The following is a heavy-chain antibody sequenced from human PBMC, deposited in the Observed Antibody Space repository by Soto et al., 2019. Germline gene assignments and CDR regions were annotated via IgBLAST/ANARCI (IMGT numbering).Heavy chain of an antibody. CDR3: AREPPSFYDSSGYYLDY. Sequence: PGGSLRLSCAASGFTFSSYAMHWVRQAPGKGLEWVAVISYDGSNKYYADSVKGRFTISRDNSKNTLYLQMNSLRAEDTAVYYCAREPPSFYDSSGYYLDYWGQGTLVTVSS. CDR2: ISYDGSNK. J-gene: IGHJ4*02. CDR1: GFTFSSYA. D-gene: IGHD3-22*01. V-gene: IGHV3-30-3*01.